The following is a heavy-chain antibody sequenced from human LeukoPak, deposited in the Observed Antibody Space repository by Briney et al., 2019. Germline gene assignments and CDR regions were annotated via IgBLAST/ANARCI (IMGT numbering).Heavy chain of an antibody. CDR1: GGSISGYY. Sequence: SETLSLTCTVSGGSISGYYWSWIRQPPGKGLEWIGYIYYSGSTNYNPSLKSRVTISVDTSKNQFSLKLSSVTAADTAVYYCARHGGYYDFWSGYRYFDYWGQGTLVTVSS. V-gene: IGHV4-59*08. CDR2: IYYSGST. D-gene: IGHD3-3*01. CDR3: ARHGGYYDFWSGYRYFDY. J-gene: IGHJ4*02.